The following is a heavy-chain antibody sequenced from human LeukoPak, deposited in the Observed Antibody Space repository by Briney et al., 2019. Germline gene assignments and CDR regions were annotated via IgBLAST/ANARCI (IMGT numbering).Heavy chain of an antibody. CDR3: ARARIVPAAPYGDYYGMDV. V-gene: IGHV1-46*01. Sequence: ASVKVSCKASGYTFTSYYMHWVRQAPGQGLEWMGIINPSGGSTSYAQKFQGRVTITADESTSTAYMELSSLRSEDTAVYYCARARIVPAAPYGDYYGMDVWGQGTTVTVSS. D-gene: IGHD2-2*01. J-gene: IGHJ6*02. CDR2: INPSGGST. CDR1: GYTFTSYY.